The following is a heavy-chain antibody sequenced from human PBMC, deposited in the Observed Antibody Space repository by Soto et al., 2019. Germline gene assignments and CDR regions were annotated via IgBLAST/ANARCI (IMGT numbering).Heavy chain of an antibody. V-gene: IGHV3-7*01. CDR2: IKQDGSEK. CDR1: GFSFRDYR. D-gene: IGHD1-26*01. CDR3: ARDRYSGSFGY. Sequence: LRLSCAASGFSFRDYRMNWVRQAPGKGLEWVANIKQDGSEKNYVDSVKGRFTISRDNARNSLYLEMNSLRVEDTAVYYCARDRYSGSFGYWGQGTLVTVSS. J-gene: IGHJ4*02.